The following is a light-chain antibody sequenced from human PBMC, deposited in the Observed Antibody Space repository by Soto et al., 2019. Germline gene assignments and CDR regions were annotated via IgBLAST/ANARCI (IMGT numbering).Light chain of an antibody. CDR2: GAS. CDR3: HQYNNWWT. J-gene: IGKJ1*01. V-gene: IGKV3-15*01. Sequence: EIVMTQSPATLSVSPGERATLSCRASQTVSTSLAWYQQKPGQAPRLLIYGASTRASGVPARFSGSGSGTEFTLTISRLQSEDSSVYYCHQYNNWWTFGQGTKVAIK. CDR1: QTVSTS.